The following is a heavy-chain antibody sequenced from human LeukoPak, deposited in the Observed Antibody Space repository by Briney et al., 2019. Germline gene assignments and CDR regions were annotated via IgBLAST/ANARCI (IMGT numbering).Heavy chain of an antibody. CDR1: GFTFSDYY. Sequence: GGSLRLSCAASGFTFSDYYMSWIRQAPGKGLEWVSYISSRGSTIYYADSVKGRFTISRDNAKNSLYLQMNSLRAEDTAVYYCAREYSSGWYDYWGQGTLVTVSS. CDR3: AREYSSGWYDY. J-gene: IGHJ4*02. CDR2: ISSRGSTI. V-gene: IGHV3-11*01. D-gene: IGHD6-19*01.